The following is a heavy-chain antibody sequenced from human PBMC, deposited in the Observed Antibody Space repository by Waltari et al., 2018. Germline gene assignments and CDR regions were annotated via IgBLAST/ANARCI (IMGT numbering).Heavy chain of an antibody. CDR1: GFTFSSYG. V-gene: IGHV3-30*03. J-gene: IGHJ4*02. CDR3: AADPQEDY. CDR2: ISYDGSNK. Sequence: QVQLVESGGGVVQPGRSLRLSCAASGFTFSSYGMHWVRQAPGKGLEWVAVISYDGSNKYYADSVKCRFTISRDNSKNTLYLQMNSLRAEDTAVYYCAADPQEDYWGQGTLVTVSS.